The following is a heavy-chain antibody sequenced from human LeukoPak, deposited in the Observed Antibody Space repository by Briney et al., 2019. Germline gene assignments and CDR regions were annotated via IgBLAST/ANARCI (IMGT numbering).Heavy chain of an antibody. CDR3: ARDKVGSTVVVPAFDY. D-gene: IGHD2-2*01. V-gene: IGHV3-21*01. CDR2: ISGNSSYI. J-gene: IGHJ4*02. CDR1: GFTFSSYT. Sequence: GGSLRLSCAASGFTFSSYTMNWVRQAPGKGLEWVSFISGNSSYIYYADSVKGRFTISRDNAKNSLYLQMSSLRAEDTAVYYCARDKVGSTVVVPAFDYWGQGTLVTVSS.